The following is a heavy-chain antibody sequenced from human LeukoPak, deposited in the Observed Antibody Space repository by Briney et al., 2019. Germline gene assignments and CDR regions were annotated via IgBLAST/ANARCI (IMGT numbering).Heavy chain of an antibody. V-gene: IGHV5-51*01. Sequence: GESLKISCKGSGYSFTSYWIGWVRPMPGKGLEWMGIIYPGDLDTRYSPSFQGQVTISTDKSIRAAYLQWSSLKASDTAMYYCARPRSHRMEAAFDIWGQGTMVTVSS. CDR1: GYSFTSYW. D-gene: IGHD2-15*01. J-gene: IGHJ3*02. CDR2: IYPGDLDT. CDR3: ARPRSHRMEAAFDI.